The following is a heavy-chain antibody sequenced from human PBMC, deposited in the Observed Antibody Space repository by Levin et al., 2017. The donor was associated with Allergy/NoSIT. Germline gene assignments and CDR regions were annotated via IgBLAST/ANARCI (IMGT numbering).Heavy chain of an antibody. J-gene: IGHJ4*02. D-gene: IGHD6-19*01. CDR2: ISSSSSYT. CDR3: ARDSIAVAGTADY. CDR1: GFTFSDYY. V-gene: IGHV3-11*05. Sequence: GESLKISCAASGFTFSDYYMSWIRQAPGKGLEWVSYISSSSSYTNYADSVKGRFTISRDNAKNSLYLQMNSLGAEDTAVYYCARDSIAVAGTADYWGQGTLVTVSS.